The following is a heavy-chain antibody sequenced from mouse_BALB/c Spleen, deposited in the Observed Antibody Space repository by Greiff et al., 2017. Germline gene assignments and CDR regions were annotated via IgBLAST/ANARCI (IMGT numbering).Heavy chain of an antibody. Sequence: VQPQQSDAELVKPGASVKIFRKASGYTFTDHAIHWGKQKPEQGPEWIGYISSGNGDIKYNEKFKGKATLTADKSSSTDYMQLNSLTSEDSAVYCCERWNYDDDYWGQGTTLTVSS. CDR3: ERWNYDDDY. V-gene: IGHV1S53*02. CDR1: GYTFTDHA. J-gene: IGHJ2*01. D-gene: IGHD2-4*01. CDR2: ISSGNGDI.